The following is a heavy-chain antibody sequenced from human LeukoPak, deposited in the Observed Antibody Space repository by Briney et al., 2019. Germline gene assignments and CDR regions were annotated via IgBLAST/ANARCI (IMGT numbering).Heavy chain of an antibody. CDR3: AKQVGPSTTFDI. D-gene: IGHD1-14*01. J-gene: IGHJ3*02. Sequence: GGSVRLFCAASGFTVSSNYMSWVRQAPGEGLECVSVTYSGGSTYYADSVKGRFTISRDNSKNTLYLQMNSLRAEDTALYYCAKQVGPSTTFDIWGLGTMVTVSS. CDR1: GFTVSSNY. V-gene: IGHV3-53*01. CDR2: TYSGGST.